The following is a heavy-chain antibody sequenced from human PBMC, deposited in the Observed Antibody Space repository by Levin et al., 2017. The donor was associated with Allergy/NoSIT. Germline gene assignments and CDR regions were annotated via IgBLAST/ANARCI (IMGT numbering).Heavy chain of an antibody. CDR1: GFTFSSYA. CDR2: ISGSGGST. D-gene: IGHD3-10*01. CDR3: AKDPGSYWYFDL. J-gene: IGHJ2*01. Sequence: LSLTCAASGFTFSSYAMSWVRQAPGKGLEWVSAISGSGGSTYYADSVKGRFTISRDNSKNTLYLQMNSLRAEDTAVYYCAKDPGSYWYFDLWGRGTLVTVSS. V-gene: IGHV3-23*01.